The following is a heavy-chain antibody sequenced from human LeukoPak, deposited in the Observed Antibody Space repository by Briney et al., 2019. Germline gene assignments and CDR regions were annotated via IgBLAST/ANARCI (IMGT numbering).Heavy chain of an antibody. J-gene: IGHJ4*02. CDR1: GGTFSSYA. Sequence: SVKVSCKASGGTFSSYAISWVRQAPGQGLEWMGRIIPILGIANYAQKFQGRVTITADKSTGTAYMELSSLRSEDTAVYYCARVPGIAAAGTRLDYWGQGTLVTVSS. D-gene: IGHD6-13*01. V-gene: IGHV1-69*04. CDR2: IIPILGIA. CDR3: ARVPGIAAAGTRLDY.